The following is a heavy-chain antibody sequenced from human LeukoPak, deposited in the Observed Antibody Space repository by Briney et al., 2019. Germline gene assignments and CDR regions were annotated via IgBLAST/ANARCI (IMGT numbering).Heavy chain of an antibody. CDR2: VSYIGST. CDR3: ARVEVGAANRQWYGMDV. D-gene: IGHD6-19*01. V-gene: IGHV4-59*01. Sequence: PSETLSLTCTISGSSISSYYWSWIRQPPGKGLEWIGYVSYIGSTNYNPSLKSRVTISVDTSKSLLSLKLSSVTAADTAVYYCARVEVGAANRQWYGMDVWGQGTTVTVSS. CDR1: GSSISSYY. J-gene: IGHJ6*02.